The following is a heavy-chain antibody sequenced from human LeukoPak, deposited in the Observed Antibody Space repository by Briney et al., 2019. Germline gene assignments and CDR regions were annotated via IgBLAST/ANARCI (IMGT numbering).Heavy chain of an antibody. Sequence: QPGGSLRLSCAASGFTFSSYWMHWVRQAPGKGLVWVSRINSDGSSTSYADSVKGRFTISRDNAKNTLYLQMNSLRAENTAVYNCARDKSGSYSYYYYMDVWGKGTTVTVSS. CDR1: GFTFSSYW. CDR3: ARDKSGSYSYYYYMDV. CDR2: INSDGSST. D-gene: IGHD1-26*01. J-gene: IGHJ6*03. V-gene: IGHV3-74*01.